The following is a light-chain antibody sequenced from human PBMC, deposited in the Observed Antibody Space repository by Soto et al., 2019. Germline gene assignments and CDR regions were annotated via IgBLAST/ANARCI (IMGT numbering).Light chain of an antibody. CDR1: QSVSNW. CDR3: QQYNSYPIT. CDR2: DAS. J-gene: IGKJ5*01. Sequence: DIQMTPSPSTLSASVGDRVTITCRASQSVSNWLAWYQQKPGKAPKLLIYDASSLESGVPSRFSGSGSGTEFTLTISSLQPDDFATYYCQQYNSYPITFGQGTRVDIK. V-gene: IGKV1-5*01.